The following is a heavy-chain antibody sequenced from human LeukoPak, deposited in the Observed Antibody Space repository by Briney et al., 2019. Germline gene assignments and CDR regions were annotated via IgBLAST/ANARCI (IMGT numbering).Heavy chain of an antibody. V-gene: IGHV4-59*01. D-gene: IGHD2-15*01. J-gene: IGHJ3*02. Sequence: SETLSLTCTVSGGSISSYYWSWIRQPPGKGLEWIGYIYYSGSTNYNPSLKSRVTISVDTSKSQFSLKLSSVTAADTAVYYCARVRYCSGGSCYYHDAFDIWGQGTMVTVSS. CDR1: GGSISSYY. CDR2: IYYSGST. CDR3: ARVRYCSGGSCYYHDAFDI.